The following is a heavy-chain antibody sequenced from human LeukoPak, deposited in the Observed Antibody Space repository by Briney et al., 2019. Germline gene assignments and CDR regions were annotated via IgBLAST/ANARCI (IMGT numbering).Heavy chain of an antibody. D-gene: IGHD3-22*01. Sequence: GGSLRLSCAASGFTVSSNYMSWVRQAPGKGLEWVSVIYSGGSTYYADSVKGRFTISRDNSKNTLYLQMNSLRAEDTAVYYCARGKYYYDSSGYYYGDLLYYFDYWGQGTLVTVSS. CDR3: ARGKYYYDSSGYYYGDLLYYFDY. CDR1: GFTVSSNY. J-gene: IGHJ4*02. CDR2: IYSGGST. V-gene: IGHV3-66*01.